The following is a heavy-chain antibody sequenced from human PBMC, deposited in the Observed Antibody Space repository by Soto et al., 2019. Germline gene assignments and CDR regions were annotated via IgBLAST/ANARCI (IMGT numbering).Heavy chain of an antibody. Sequence: EVQLLESGGGLVQPGGSLRLSCAASGFTFSAFAMSWVRQAPGKGLEWVSAISGSGDSTYYEDSVKGRFTISRDISKNTLYLQMNTLRAEDTALYYCAKSYSSNWYDYFDYWGQGTLVTVSS. D-gene: IGHD6-13*01. CDR2: ISGSGDST. CDR1: GFTFSAFA. J-gene: IGHJ4*02. V-gene: IGHV3-23*01. CDR3: AKSYSSNWYDYFDY.